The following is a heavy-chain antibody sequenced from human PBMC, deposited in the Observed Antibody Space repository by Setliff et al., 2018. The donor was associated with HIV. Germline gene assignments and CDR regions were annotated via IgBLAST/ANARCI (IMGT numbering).Heavy chain of an antibody. V-gene: IGHV4-59*10. CDR1: GGSFSRDF. D-gene: IGHD3-10*01. Sequence: SETLSLTCAVYGGSFSRDFWSWIRQPAGKGLEWIGRIHSGGTTNSNPSLKSRVTLSVDTSKNQFSLKLNSVTAADTAVYYCARGGLRVRGAIDSFDYWGQGTLVTVSS. CDR3: ARGGLRVRGAIDSFDY. CDR2: IHSGGTT. J-gene: IGHJ4*02.